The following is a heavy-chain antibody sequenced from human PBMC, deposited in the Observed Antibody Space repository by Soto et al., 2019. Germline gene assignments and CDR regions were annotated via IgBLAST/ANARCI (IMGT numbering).Heavy chain of an antibody. CDR3: AKDGILWFGELTPA. Sequence: GGSLRLSCAASGFTFSSYAMSWVRQAPGKGLEWVSAISGSGGSTYYADSVKGRFTISRDNSKNTLYLQMNSLRAEDTAVYYYAKDGILWFGELTPAWGQGTLVTVSS. D-gene: IGHD3-10*01. CDR2: ISGSGGST. V-gene: IGHV3-23*01. CDR1: GFTFSSYA. J-gene: IGHJ5*02.